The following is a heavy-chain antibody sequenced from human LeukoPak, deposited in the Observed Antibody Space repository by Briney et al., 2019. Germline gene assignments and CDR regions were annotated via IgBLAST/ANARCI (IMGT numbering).Heavy chain of an antibody. CDR3: ARRRVLPPAYYFDN. J-gene: IGHJ4*02. CDR2: IYYSGST. D-gene: IGHD4/OR15-4a*01. V-gene: IGHV4-39*07. Sequence: SETLSLTCTVSGGSISSSSYYWGWIRQPPGKGLEWIGSIYYSGSTYCNPSLKSRVTISVDTSKNQFSLKLSSVTAADTAVYYCARRRVLPPAYYFDNWGQGTLVTVSS. CDR1: GGSISSSSYY.